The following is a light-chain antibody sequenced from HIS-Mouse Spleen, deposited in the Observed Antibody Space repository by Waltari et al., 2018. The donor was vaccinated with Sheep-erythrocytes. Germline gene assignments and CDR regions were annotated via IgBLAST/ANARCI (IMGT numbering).Light chain of an antibody. J-gene: IGKJ4*01. CDR1: QDISNY. Sequence: DIQMTQSPSSLSASVGDRVTITCQASQDISNYLNWYQQKPGVPSRFSGSGSGTDFTFTISSLQPEDIATYYCQQYDNLPLTFGGGTKVEIK. V-gene: IGKV1-33*01. CDR3: QQYDNLPLT.